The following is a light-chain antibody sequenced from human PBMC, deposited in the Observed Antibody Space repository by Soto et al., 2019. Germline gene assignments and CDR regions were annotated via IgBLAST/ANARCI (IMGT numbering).Light chain of an antibody. CDR3: SSYAGSRGV. Sequence: QPVLTQPPSASGSPGQSVTISCTGTSSDVGGYNYVSWYQQHPGKAPKLMIYEVSKRPSGVPDRFSGSKSGNTASLTVSGLQAEDEADYYCSSYAGSRGVFGGGTKLTVL. CDR1: SSDVGGYNY. J-gene: IGLJ2*01. V-gene: IGLV2-8*01. CDR2: EVS.